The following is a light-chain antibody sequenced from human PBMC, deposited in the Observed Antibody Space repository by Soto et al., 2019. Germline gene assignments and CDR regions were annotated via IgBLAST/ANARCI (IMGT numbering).Light chain of an antibody. CDR1: RSDIGSYNY. V-gene: IGLV2-14*01. J-gene: IGLJ3*02. CDR3: LSYTSANTRV. Sequence: QSALTQPASVSGSPGQSITISCSGTRSDIGSYNYVAWYQQFPGKTPKILIYGVSNRPSGVSSRFSGSKSGNTASLTISGLQAEDEADYYCLSYTSANTRVFGGGTKLTVL. CDR2: GVS.